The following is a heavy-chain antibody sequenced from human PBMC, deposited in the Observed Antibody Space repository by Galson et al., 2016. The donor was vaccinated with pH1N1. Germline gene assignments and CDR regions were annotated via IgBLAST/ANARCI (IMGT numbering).Heavy chain of an antibody. J-gene: IGHJ3*02. Sequence: QSGAEVKEPGESLKISCKGSGHKFTSSWIGWVRQMPGKGLEWMGIIHLGGSHIRYSPSFQGQVTISADKSINIVSLQWSSLKASDTAMYYCARQNDYGDYRGDAFDIWGQGTMVTVSS. CDR1: GHKFTSSW. CDR3: ARQNDYGDYRGDAFDI. CDR2: IHLGGSHI. V-gene: IGHV5-51*01. D-gene: IGHD4-17*01.